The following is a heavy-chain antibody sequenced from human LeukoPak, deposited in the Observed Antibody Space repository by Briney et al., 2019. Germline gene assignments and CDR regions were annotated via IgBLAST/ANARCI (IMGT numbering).Heavy chain of an antibody. Sequence: SETLSLTCTVSGGSISSSSYYWGWIRQPPGKGLEWIGSIYYSGSTYYNPSLKSRVTISVDTSKNQFSLKLSSVTAADTAVYYCAKTTTVTTWYFDLWGHGTLVTVSS. J-gene: IGHJ2*01. D-gene: IGHD4-11*01. V-gene: IGHV4-39*01. CDR1: GGSISSSSYY. CDR3: AKTTTVTTWYFDL. CDR2: IYYSGST.